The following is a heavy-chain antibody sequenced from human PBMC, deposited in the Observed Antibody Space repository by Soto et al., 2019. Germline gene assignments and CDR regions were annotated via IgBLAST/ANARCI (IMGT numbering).Heavy chain of an antibody. CDR1: GFTFGDYA. D-gene: IGHD6-13*01. Sequence: GGSLRLSCTASGFTFGDYAMSWFRQAPGKGLEWVGFIRSKAYGGTTEYAASVKGRFTISRDDSKSMAYLQMNSLKTEETAVYYCTRVCIGGYSSSWSSPPYYMDVWGKGTTVTVSS. CDR2: IRSKAYGGTT. CDR3: TRVCIGGYSSSWSSPPYYMDV. J-gene: IGHJ6*03. V-gene: IGHV3-49*03.